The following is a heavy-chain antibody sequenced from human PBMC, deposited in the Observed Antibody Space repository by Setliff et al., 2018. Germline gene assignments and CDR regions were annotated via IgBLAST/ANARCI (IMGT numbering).Heavy chain of an antibody. CDR3: AKVPGIATAGQTDRYYYYYYYMDV. J-gene: IGHJ6*03. D-gene: IGHD6-13*01. CDR2: ISSTSTYI. Sequence: SSETLSLSCAASGFTFSDYYMSWVRQAPGKGLEWVSAISSTSTYIYYADSVKGRFTISRDNSKNTLYLQMNSLRAEDTAVYYCAKVPGIATAGQTDRYYYYYYYMDVWGKGTTVTVSS. V-gene: IGHV3-21*04. CDR1: GFTFSDYY.